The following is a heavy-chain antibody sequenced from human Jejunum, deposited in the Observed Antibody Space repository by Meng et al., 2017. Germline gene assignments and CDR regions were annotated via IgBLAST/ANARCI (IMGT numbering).Heavy chain of an antibody. V-gene: IGHV3-9*01. J-gene: IGHJ4*02. CDR2: ISWSSGHI. Sequence: SLKISCAASGFTFDDYAMHWVRQAPGKGLGWVSGISWSSGHIAYADSVKGRFTISRDNAKNSLYLQMNSLRAEDTALYYCAKASGSTGYYYVDCWGQVTLVTVSS. CDR1: GFTFDDYA. D-gene: IGHD3-22*01. CDR3: AKASGSTGYYYVDC.